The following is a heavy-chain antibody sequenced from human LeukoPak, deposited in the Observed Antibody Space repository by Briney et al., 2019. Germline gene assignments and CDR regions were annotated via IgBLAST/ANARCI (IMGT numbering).Heavy chain of an antibody. J-gene: IGHJ4*02. CDR2: ISSSSSYI. Sequence: PGGSLRLSCAASGFTFSSYSMNWVRQAPGKGLEWVSSISSSSSYIYYADSVKGRFTISRDNAKNSLYLQMNSLRAEDTAVYYCERVRGSSWPFDYWGQGTLVTVSS. V-gene: IGHV3-21*01. D-gene: IGHD6-13*01. CDR3: ERVRGSSWPFDY. CDR1: GFTFSSYS.